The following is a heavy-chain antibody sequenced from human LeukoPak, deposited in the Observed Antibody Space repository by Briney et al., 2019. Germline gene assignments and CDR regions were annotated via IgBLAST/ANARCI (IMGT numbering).Heavy chain of an antibody. D-gene: IGHD3-3*01. CDR2: IYSGGST. J-gene: IGHJ3*01. CDR3: ARDGDFWSAQGAFDV. V-gene: IGHV3-66*01. CDR1: GFTVSSNY. Sequence: GGSLRLSCAASGFTVSSNYMSWVRQAPGKGLEWVSVIYSGGSTYYADSVKGRFTISRDNSKNTLYLQMNSLRAEDTAVYYCARDGDFWSAQGAFDVWGQGTMVTVYS.